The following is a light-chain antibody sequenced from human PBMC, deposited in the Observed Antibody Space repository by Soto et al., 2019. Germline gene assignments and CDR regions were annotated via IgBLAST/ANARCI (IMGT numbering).Light chain of an antibody. CDR2: GAS. CDR3: QQLNSHPLT. Sequence: IQMTQSPSSLSASVGDRVPITCRASKGISSYLAWYQQQPGKAPKLLSSGASALQSGVPSRFSGSGSGTDFTLTISSLQPEDFATYYCQQLNSHPLTFGGGTKGDIK. V-gene: IGKV1-9*01. CDR1: KGISSY. J-gene: IGKJ4*02.